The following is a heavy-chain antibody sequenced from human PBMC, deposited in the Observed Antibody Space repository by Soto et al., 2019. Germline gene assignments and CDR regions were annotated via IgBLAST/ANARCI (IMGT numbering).Heavy chain of an antibody. J-gene: IGHJ5*02. CDR1: GFSLRTSGVG. CDR3: AKSGSSGWYGCFDR. V-gene: IGHV2-5*01. D-gene: IGHD6-19*01. Sequence: SGPTLVNPTQTLTLTCIFSGFSLRTSGVGVGWIRQPPGKALEWLGFIYWNDDKRYSPSLKSRPTITKDTSKNQVVLTMTNMDPVDTATYYCAKSGSSGWYGCFDRCGQGTLVTVSS. CDR2: IYWNDDK.